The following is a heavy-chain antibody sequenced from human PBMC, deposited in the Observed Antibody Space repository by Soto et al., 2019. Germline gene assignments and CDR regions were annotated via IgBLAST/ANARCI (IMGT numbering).Heavy chain of an antibody. CDR3: ARGETQQQRDH. CDR2: TYYRSKWYD. J-gene: IGHJ4*02. V-gene: IGHV6-1*01. D-gene: IGHD6-13*01. CDR1: GDSVSSNTVA. Sequence: SKTLSLTCAISGDSVSSNTVAWNWIRQSPSRGLEWLGRTYYRSKWYDDYAESVKSRVIISVDKSKNQFSLKVSSVTAADTAVYHCARGETQQQRDHWGQGTLVTVSS.